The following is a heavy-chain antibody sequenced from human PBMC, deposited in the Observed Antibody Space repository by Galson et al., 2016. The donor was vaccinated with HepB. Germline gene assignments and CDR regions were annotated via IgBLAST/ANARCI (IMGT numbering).Heavy chain of an antibody. V-gene: IGHV3-7*01. J-gene: IGHJ3*02. Sequence: SLRLSCAVSGFTFRSYWMSWVRQAPGRGLEWVANIKQDGSEKYYLDSVKGRFTISRDNAKNSLSLQMNSLRVEDTAVYYCARDSWVIVVVSPAMFTFDIWGQGTMVTVSS. CDR1: GFTFRSYW. D-gene: IGHD2-2*01. CDR2: IKQDGSEK. CDR3: ARDSWVIVVVSPAMFTFDI.